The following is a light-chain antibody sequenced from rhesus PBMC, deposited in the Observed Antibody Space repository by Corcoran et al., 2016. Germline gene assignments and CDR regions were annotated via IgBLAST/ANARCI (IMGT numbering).Light chain of an antibody. J-gene: IGKJ4*01. Sequence: DIQLTQSPSSPSASIGDRVTITCRASQGISKFLAWYQQKPGKAPKLLISETSNLQSGVPSRFSGSGSGTDFTLTISSLQPEDFAVYCCQQRNSYPVTFGGGTKVEIK. V-gene: IGKV1-38*01. CDR3: QQRNSYPVT. CDR1: QGISKF. CDR2: ETS.